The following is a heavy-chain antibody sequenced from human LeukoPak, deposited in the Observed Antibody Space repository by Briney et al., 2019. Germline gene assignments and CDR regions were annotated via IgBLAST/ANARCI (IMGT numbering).Heavy chain of an antibody. D-gene: IGHD3-3*01. CDR2: IIPILGIA. CDR3: ATGGGWVPSFGVVTHIDV. Sequence: ASVKVSCKASGGTFSSYAISWVRQAPGQGLEWMGRIIPILGIANYAQKFQGRVTTTADKSTSTAYMELSSLRSEDTAVYYCATGGGWVPSFGVVTHIDVWGKGTTVTVSS. V-gene: IGHV1-69*04. CDR1: GGTFSSYA. J-gene: IGHJ6*03.